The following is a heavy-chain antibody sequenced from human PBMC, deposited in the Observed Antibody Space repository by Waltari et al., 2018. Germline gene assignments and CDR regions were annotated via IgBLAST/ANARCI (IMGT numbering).Heavy chain of an antibody. CDR3: AKDQYTSSRRGFDS. D-gene: IGHD3-10*01. Sequence: EVQLSESGGGLVQPGGSLRLSCAASGFYLSSYAMSWVRQAPGKGLEWVSTISGSAGSTYYADSVKGRFTISRDISKNTLFLQMNSLRAEDMALYSCAKDQYTSSRRGFDSWGQGTLVTVSS. CDR2: ISGSAGST. J-gene: IGHJ4*02. CDR1: GFYLSSYA. V-gene: IGHV3-23*01.